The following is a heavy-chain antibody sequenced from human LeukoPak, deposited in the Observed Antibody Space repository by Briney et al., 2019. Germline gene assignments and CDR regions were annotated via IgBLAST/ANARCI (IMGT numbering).Heavy chain of an antibody. D-gene: IGHD7-27*01. Sequence: ASVKVSCKASGYTFIGYYMHRVRQAPGQGLEWMGWINPNSGGTNYAQKFQGRVTMTRDTSISTAYMELSRLRSDDTAVYYCARDRGQLGIIYYFDYWGQGTLVTVSS. CDR2: INPNSGGT. CDR1: GYTFIGYY. V-gene: IGHV1-2*02. J-gene: IGHJ4*02. CDR3: ARDRGQLGIIYYFDY.